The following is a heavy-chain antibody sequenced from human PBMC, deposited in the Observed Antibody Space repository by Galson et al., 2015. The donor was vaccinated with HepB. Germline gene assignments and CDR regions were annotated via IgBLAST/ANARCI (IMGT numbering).Heavy chain of an antibody. V-gene: IGHV3-11*06. D-gene: IGHD3-22*01. CDR2: ISSSSSYT. CDR1: GFTFSDYY. Sequence: SLRLSCAASGFTFSDYYMSWIRQAPGKGLEWVSYISSSSSYTNYADSVKGRFTISRDNAKNSLYLQMNSLRAEDTAVYYCAREQYYYDSSGPHDAFDIWGQGTMVTVSS. J-gene: IGHJ3*02. CDR3: AREQYYYDSSGPHDAFDI.